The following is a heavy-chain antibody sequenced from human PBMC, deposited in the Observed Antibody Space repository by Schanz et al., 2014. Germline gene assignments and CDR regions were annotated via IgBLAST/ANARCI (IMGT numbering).Heavy chain of an antibody. V-gene: IGHV3-66*01. D-gene: IGHD3-16*01. CDR1: GFTVSNNY. CDR3: TRDRGALINHNDALDL. J-gene: IGHJ3*01. CDR2: TSTDGTKT. Sequence: EVQLVESGGGLVQPGGSLRLSCAASGFTVSNNYMSWVRQAPGQGLEKVAVTSTDGTKTYYAASVRGRFTISRDNSKNTVYLQMNSLRSEDTAVYYCTRDRGALINHNDALDLWGQGTMVSVSS.